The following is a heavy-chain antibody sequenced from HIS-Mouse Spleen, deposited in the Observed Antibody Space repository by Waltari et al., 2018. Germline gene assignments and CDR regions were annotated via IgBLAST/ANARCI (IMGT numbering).Heavy chain of an antibody. CDR1: GGTSSSYA. CDR3: ARDDEQNDAFDI. Sequence: QVQLVQSGAEVKKPGSSVRVSCKASGGTSSSYAISWVRQAPGQGLEWMGRIIPILGIANYAQKFQGRVTITADKSTSTAYMELSSLRSEDTAVYYCARDDEQNDAFDIWGQGTMVTVSS. V-gene: IGHV1-69*04. CDR2: IIPILGIA. D-gene: IGHD6-13*01. J-gene: IGHJ3*02.